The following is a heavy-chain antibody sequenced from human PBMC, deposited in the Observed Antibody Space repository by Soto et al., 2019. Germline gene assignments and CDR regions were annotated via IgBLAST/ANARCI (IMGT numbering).Heavy chain of an antibody. D-gene: IGHD2-8*01. V-gene: IGHV4-31*03. J-gene: IGHJ4*02. CDR3: ARRVLPQCINGVCYKDGFWDY. CDR1: GGSVSSGGYY. Sequence: QVQLQESGPGLVKPSQTLSLTCTVSGGSVSSGGYYWSWIRQHPGTGLEWIGYIYYSGTTYFNPSLKSRASISPGTSKNESYLKLTSVTAADTAVYYCARRVLPQCINGVCYKDGFWDYWGQGALVTVSS. CDR2: IYYSGTT.